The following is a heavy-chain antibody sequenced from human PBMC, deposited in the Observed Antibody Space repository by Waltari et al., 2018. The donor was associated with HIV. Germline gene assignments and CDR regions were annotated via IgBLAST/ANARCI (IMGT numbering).Heavy chain of an antibody. D-gene: IGHD4-17*01. CDR2: INLNSGVT. CDR1: GYAVTAYY. Sequence: QVQLVQSGAGWMKLGTPARFSRSASGYAVTAYYLNCVRQAPGQGLEWMGRINLNSGVTNYAQKFQGRVIMTRDTSISTAYMELSRLRSDDTAVYYCARVVNYGDNSFYYGMDVWGQGTTVTVSS. J-gene: IGHJ6*02. V-gene: IGHV1-2*06. CDR3: ARVVNYGDNSFYYGMDV.